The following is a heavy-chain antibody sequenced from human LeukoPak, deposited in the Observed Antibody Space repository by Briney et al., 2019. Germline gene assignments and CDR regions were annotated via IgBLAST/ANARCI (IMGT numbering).Heavy chain of an antibody. Sequence: SETLSLTCTVSGGSISSSSYYWGWIRQPPGEGLEWIGSIYYSGSTYYNPSLKSRVTISVDTSKNQFSLKLSSVTAADTAVYYCARVQQQWLVGGHFDYWGQGTLVTVSS. CDR1: GGSISSSSYY. J-gene: IGHJ4*02. CDR2: IYYSGST. D-gene: IGHD6-19*01. CDR3: ARVQQQWLVGGHFDY. V-gene: IGHV4-39*01.